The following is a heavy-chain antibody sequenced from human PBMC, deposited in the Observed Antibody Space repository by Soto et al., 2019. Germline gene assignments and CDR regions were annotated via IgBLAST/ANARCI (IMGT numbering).Heavy chain of an antibody. CDR2: INAGNGNT. CDR3: ARGVENIVVVLDVFGYYGMDV. J-gene: IGHJ6*02. D-gene: IGHD2-2*01. CDR1: GYSFTSYA. V-gene: IGHV1-3*01. Sequence: SVKVSCKASGYSFTSYAIYWVRQAPVQRLEWMGWINAGNGNTKYSQKLQGRVTFTGDTSASTAHMELSSLRSEDTAVYFCARGVENIVVVLDVFGYYGMDVWGQGTTVTVSS.